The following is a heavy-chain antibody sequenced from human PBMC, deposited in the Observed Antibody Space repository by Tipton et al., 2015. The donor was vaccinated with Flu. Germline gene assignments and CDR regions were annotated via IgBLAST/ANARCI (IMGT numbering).Heavy chain of an antibody. J-gene: IGHJ6*03. D-gene: IGHD3-3*01. Sequence: TLSLTCTVSGGSISSYYWSWIRQPAGKGLEWIGRIYTSGSTNYNPSLKSRVTMSVDTSKNQFSLKLSSVTAADTAVYYCARDYYDFWSGYYKYYYYYMDVWGKGTTVTVSS. CDR2: IYTSGST. CDR1: GGSISSYY. V-gene: IGHV4-4*07. CDR3: ARDYYDFWSGYYKYYYYYMDV.